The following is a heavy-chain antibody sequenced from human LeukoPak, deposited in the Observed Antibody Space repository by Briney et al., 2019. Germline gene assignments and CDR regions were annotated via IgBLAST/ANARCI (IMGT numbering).Heavy chain of an antibody. CDR1: GFSFSTYW. Sequence: GGSLRLSCAASGFSFSTYWMSWVRQAPGKGLEWVANIKQDGSEKYYVDSVKGRFTISRDNAKNSLYLQMNSLRAEDTAVYYCARDKDVGPTILVYWGQGTLVTVSS. V-gene: IGHV3-7*01. D-gene: IGHD1-26*01. CDR2: IKQDGSEK. CDR3: ARDKDVGPTILVY. J-gene: IGHJ4*02.